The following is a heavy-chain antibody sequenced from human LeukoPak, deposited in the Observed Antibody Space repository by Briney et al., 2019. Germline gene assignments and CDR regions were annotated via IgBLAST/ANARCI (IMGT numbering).Heavy chain of an antibody. CDR2: IKQDGSEK. CDR1: GFTFNSYW. V-gene: IGHV3-7*01. J-gene: IGHJ6*02. CDR3: ARENYYGMDV. Sequence: GGSLRLSCAASGFTFNSYWMSWVRQAPGKGLEWVANIKQDGSEKYYVDSVKGRLTISRDNAKNSVYLQMNSLRAEDTAVYYCARENYYGMDVWGQGTTVTVSS.